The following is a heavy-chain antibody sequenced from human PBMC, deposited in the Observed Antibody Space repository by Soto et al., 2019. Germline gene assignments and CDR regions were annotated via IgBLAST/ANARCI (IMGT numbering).Heavy chain of an antibody. CDR2: IIPIFGTA. D-gene: IGHD6-13*01. CDR3: AGGQSLAAVDN. J-gene: IGHJ4*02. CDR1: GGTFSSYA. V-gene: IGHV1-69*13. Sequence: GASVKVSCKASGGTFSSYAISWVRQAPGQGLEWMGGIIPIFGTANYAQKFQGRVTITADESTSTAYMELSSLRSEDTAVYYCAGGQSLAAVDNWGQGTLVTVSS.